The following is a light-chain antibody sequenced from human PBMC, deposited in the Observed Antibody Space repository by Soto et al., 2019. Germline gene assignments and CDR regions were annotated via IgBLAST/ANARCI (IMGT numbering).Light chain of an antibody. CDR3: AAWDDSLNGVV. J-gene: IGLJ2*01. V-gene: IGLV1-44*01. CDR1: SSNIGSNT. CDR2: SNN. Sequence: QSVLTQPPSASGTPGQRVTISCSGSSSNIGSNTVNWYQQLPGTAPKLLIYSNNQRPSGVPARCSGAKSGTSASLAISGLQSEDEADYYCAAWDDSLNGVVFGGGTQLTVL.